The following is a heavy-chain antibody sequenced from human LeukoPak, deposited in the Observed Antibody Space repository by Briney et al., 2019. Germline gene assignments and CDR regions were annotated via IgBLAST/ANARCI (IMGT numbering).Heavy chain of an antibody. Sequence: GSSVKVSCKASGGTFSSYAISWVRQAPGQGLKWMGRIIPIFGIANYAQKFQGRVTITADKSTSTAYMELSSLRSEDTAVYYCARSLWFGELPGNYWGQGTLVTVSS. J-gene: IGHJ4*02. CDR1: GGTFSSYA. CDR3: ARSLWFGELPGNY. CDR2: IIPIFGIA. V-gene: IGHV1-69*04. D-gene: IGHD3-10*01.